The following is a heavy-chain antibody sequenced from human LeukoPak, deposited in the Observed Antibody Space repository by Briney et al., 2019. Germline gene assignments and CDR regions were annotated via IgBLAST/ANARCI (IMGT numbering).Heavy chain of an antibody. CDR2: IYTSGST. J-gene: IGHJ5*02. Sequence: NPSETLSLTCRVSGGSMRSYYWSWIRQPAGKGLEWIGRIYTSGSTNYNPSLKSRVTMSVDTSKNQFSLKLSSVTAADTAVYYCAREALYGSGSYYFWWFDPWGQGTLVTVSS. CDR3: AREALYGSGSYYFWWFDP. D-gene: IGHD3-10*01. CDR1: GGSMRSYY. V-gene: IGHV4-4*07.